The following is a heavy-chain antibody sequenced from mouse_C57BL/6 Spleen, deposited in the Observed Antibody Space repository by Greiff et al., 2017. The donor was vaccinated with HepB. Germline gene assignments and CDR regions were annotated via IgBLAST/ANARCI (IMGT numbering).Heavy chain of an antibody. D-gene: IGHD1-1*01. CDR3: ASGSSYGY. CDR1: GYTFTSYG. CDR2: IYPRSGNT. Sequence: VKVVESGAELARPGASVKLSCKASGYTFTSYGISWVKQRTGQGLEWIGEIYPRSGNTYYNEKFKGKATLTADKSSSTAYMELRSLTSEDSAVYFCASGSSYGYWGQGTTLTVSS. J-gene: IGHJ2*01. V-gene: IGHV1-81*01.